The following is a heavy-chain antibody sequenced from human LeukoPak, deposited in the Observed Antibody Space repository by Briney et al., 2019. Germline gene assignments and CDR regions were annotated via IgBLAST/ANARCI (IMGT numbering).Heavy chain of an antibody. D-gene: IGHD2-21*02. Sequence: SETLSLTCAVYGGSFSGYYWSWIRQPPGKGLEWIGEINHSGSTNYNPSLKSRVTISVDTSKNQFSLKLSSVTAADTAVYYCARGRNVVVTFFGYWGQGTLVTVSP. V-gene: IGHV4-34*01. CDR3: ARGRNVVVTFFGY. J-gene: IGHJ4*02. CDR1: GGSFSGYY. CDR2: INHSGST.